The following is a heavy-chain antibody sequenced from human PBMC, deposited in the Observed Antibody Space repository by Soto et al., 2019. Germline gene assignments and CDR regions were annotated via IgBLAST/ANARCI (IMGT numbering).Heavy chain of an antibody. CDR2: ISAYNGNT. V-gene: IGHV1-18*04. CDR1: GYKFTCYY. J-gene: IGHJ5*02. D-gene: IGHD3-10*01. Sequence: ASVKLSSTASGYKFTCYYMHWVRQAPGQGLEWMGWISAYNGNTNYAQKLQGRVTMTTDTSTSTAYMELRSLRSNDTAEYYCARTVRGVMWGLNWFDPWGQGTLVTVYS. CDR3: ARTVRGVMWGLNWFDP.